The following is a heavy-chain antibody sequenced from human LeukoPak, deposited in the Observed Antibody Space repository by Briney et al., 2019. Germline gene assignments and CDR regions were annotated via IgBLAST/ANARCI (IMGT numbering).Heavy chain of an antibody. Sequence: PGGSLRLSCAASGFTFSSYAMHWVRQAPGKGLEWVAVISYDGSNKYYADSVKGRFTISRDNSKNTLYLQMNSLRAEDTAVYYCARDQRSYDYVMYYFDYWGQGTLVTVSP. CDR3: ARDQRSYDYVMYYFDY. D-gene: IGHD3-16*01. CDR1: GFTFSSYA. J-gene: IGHJ4*02. CDR2: ISYDGSNK. V-gene: IGHV3-30*04.